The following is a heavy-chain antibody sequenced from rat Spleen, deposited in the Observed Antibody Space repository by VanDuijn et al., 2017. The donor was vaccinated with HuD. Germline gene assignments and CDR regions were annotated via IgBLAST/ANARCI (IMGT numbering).Heavy chain of an antibody. Sequence: EVQLVESGGGLVQPGRSLKLSCAASGFTFSSFPMAWVRQAPTKGLEWVATISDDGSITYYRDSVKGRFTLSRDNAKNTLYLQMDSLRSEDTATYYCATAGSRISRFAYWGQGTLVTVSS. CDR1: GFTFSSFP. J-gene: IGHJ3*01. CDR2: ISDDGSIT. CDR3: ATAGSRISRFAY. D-gene: IGHD2-7*01. V-gene: IGHV5-29*01.